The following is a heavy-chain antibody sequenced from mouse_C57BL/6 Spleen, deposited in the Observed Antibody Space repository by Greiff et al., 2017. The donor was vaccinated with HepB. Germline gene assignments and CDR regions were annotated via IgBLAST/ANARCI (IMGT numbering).Heavy chain of an antibody. D-gene: IGHD3-2*02. CDR1: GYAFSSSW. V-gene: IGHV1-82*01. CDR3: ARTDSSGPAWFAY. CDR2: IYPGDGDT. Sequence: VKLMESGPELVKPGASVKISCKASGYAFSSSWMNWVKQRPGKGLEWIGRIYPGDGDTNYNGKFKGKATLTADKSSSTAYMQLSSLTSEDSAVYFCARTDSSGPAWFAYWGQGTLVTVSA. J-gene: IGHJ3*01.